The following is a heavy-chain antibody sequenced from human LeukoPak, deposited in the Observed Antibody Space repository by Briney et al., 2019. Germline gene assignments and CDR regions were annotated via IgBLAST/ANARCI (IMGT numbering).Heavy chain of an antibody. J-gene: IGHJ4*02. Sequence: PGGSLRLSCTVAGFRFRDYRMHWVRQAPGKGLEWVANIKQDGSEKYYVDSVKGRFTISRDNAKNSLYLQMNSLRAEDTAVYYCARGPGGSSWHWGQGTLVTVSS. CDR1: GFRFRDYR. D-gene: IGHD4-23*01. CDR3: ARGPGGSSWH. CDR2: IKQDGSEK. V-gene: IGHV3-7*05.